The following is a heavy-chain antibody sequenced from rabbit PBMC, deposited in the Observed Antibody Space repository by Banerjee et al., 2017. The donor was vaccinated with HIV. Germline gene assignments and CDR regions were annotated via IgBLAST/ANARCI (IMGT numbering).Heavy chain of an antibody. J-gene: IGHJ4*01. CDR3: ARDPFAGVGGGSYNL. V-gene: IGHV1S45*01. Sequence: QEQLEESGGDLVKPEGSLTLTCTASGFSFSSGYYMCWVRQAPGKGLEWIACIAAGNSDSTYYASWAKGRFTISKTSSTTVTLQLNSPTAADTATYFCARDPFAGVGGGSYNLWGPGTLVTVS. CDR1: GFSFSSGYY. CDR2: IAAGNSDST. D-gene: IGHD8-1*01.